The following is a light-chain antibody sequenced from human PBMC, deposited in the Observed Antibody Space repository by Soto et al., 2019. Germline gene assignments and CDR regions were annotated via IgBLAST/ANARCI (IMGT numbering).Light chain of an antibody. J-gene: IGKJ4*01. V-gene: IGKV1D-13*01. Sequence: AIQLTQSPSSLSASVGDRVTITCRASHVISTYFAWYPQKPGKAPQLLIHGASTLQSGVPSRFSGSASGTDFTLTISSLQPEDSAAYYCQQVYNYPFTFGGGTRVEIK. CDR2: GAS. CDR3: QQVYNYPFT. CDR1: HVISTY.